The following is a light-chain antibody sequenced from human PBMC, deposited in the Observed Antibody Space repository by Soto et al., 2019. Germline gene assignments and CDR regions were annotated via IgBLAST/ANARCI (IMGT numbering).Light chain of an antibody. J-gene: IGKJ2*01. Sequence: TQSPATLSLSPGERATLSCRASQSVSSNLAWYQQKPGQAPRLLIYGASTRATGIPARFSGSGSGTEFTLTISSLQSEDFAVYYCQQYNNWPPMYTFGQGTKLEIK. V-gene: IGKV3-15*01. CDR2: GAS. CDR1: QSVSSN. CDR3: QQYNNWPPMYT.